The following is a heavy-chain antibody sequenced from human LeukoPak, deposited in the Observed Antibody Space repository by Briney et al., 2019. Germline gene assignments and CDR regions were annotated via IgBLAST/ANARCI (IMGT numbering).Heavy chain of an antibody. CDR1: GYTFTSYG. J-gene: IGHJ4*02. Sequence: ASVKVSCKASGYTFTSYGISWVRQAPGQGLEWMGWISAYNGNTNYAQKLQGRVTMTTDTSTSTAYMELRSLRSDDTAVYYCAGVLGETLDIVVVPAAMSPYYFDYWGQGTLVTVSS. CDR2: ISAYNGNT. V-gene: IGHV1-18*04. CDR3: AGVLGETLDIVVVPAAMSPYYFDY. D-gene: IGHD2-2*03.